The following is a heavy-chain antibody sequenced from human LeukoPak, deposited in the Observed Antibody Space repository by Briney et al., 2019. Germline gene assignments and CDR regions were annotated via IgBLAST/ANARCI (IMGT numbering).Heavy chain of an antibody. Sequence: ASVKVSCKASGYTFTGYYMHWVRQAPGQGLEWMGWINPNSGGTNYAQKFQGRVTMTRDTSISTAYMELSRLRSDDTAVYYCARGSAPYDILTGYYNNYYYYYMDVWGKGTTVTVSS. J-gene: IGHJ6*03. D-gene: IGHD3-9*01. CDR1: GYTFTGYY. CDR3: ARGSAPYDILTGYYNNYYYYYMDV. CDR2: INPNSGGT. V-gene: IGHV1-2*02.